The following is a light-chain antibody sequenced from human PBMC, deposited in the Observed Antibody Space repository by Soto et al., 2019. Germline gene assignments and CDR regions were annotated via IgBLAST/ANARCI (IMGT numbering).Light chain of an antibody. CDR2: GAS. CDR1: QSVSSSY. CDR3: QQYGSSATWT. J-gene: IGKJ1*01. Sequence: EIVLTQSPGTLSLSPGERPTLSCRASQSVSSSYLAWYQQRPGQAPXLXXYGASSRATGIPDRFSGSGSGTDFTLTISRLEPEDFAVYYCQQYGSSATWTFGQGTKVDIK. V-gene: IGKV3-20*01.